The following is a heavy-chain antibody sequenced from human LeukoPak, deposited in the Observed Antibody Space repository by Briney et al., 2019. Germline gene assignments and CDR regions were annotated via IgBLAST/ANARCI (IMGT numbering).Heavy chain of an antibody. CDR2: IIPILGIA. D-gene: IGHD3-9*01. Sequence: SVKVSCKASGGTFSSYAISWVRQAPGQGLEWMGRIIPILGIANYAQKFQGRVTITADKSTSAAYMELSSLRSEDTAVYYCARGEETYYDILTGYFIGDYFDYWGQGTLVTVSS. CDR3: ARGEETYYDILTGYFIGDYFDY. V-gene: IGHV1-69*04. J-gene: IGHJ4*02. CDR1: GGTFSSYA.